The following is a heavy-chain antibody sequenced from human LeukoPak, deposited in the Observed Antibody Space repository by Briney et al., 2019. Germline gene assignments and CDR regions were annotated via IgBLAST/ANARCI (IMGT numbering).Heavy chain of an antibody. V-gene: IGHV4-59*01. CDR1: GGSISSYY. Sequence: SETLSLTCTVSGGSISSYYWSWIRQPPGKGLEWIGYIYYSGSTNYNPSLKSRVTISVDTSKNQFSLKLSSVAAADTAVYYCAREKGMDVWGQGTTVTVSS. J-gene: IGHJ6*02. CDR2: IYYSGST. CDR3: AREKGMDV.